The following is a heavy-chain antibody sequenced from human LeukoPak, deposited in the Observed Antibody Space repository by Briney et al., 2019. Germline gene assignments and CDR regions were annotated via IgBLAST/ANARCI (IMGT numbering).Heavy chain of an antibody. CDR1: GGSFSGYY. J-gene: IGHJ6*01. CDR2: INHSGST. D-gene: IGHD3-22*01. V-gene: IGHV4-34*01. CDR3: ARVTPHYYDSSGYYPSLYNYYG. Sequence: PSETLSLTCAVYGGSFSGYYWSWIRQPPGKGLEWIGEINHSGSTNYNPSLKSRVTISVDTSKNQFSLKLSSVTAADTAVYYCARVTPHYYDSSGYYPSLYNYYG.